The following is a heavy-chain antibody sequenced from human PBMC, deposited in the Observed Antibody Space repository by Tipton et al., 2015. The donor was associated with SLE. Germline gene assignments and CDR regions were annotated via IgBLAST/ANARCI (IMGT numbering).Heavy chain of an antibody. V-gene: IGHV3-53*05. CDR1: GFTVSDKY. CDR2: LYSGGST. D-gene: IGHD2-15*01. J-gene: IGHJ3*02. CDR3: ARSSGGWFYDAFDM. Sequence: AVSGFTVSDKYMNWFRQAPGKGLEWVSILYSGGSTYYKDSVEGRFTISRDNSKNTLFLQMNNLRPEDTAVYYCARSSGGWFYDAFDMWGQGTVVTVS.